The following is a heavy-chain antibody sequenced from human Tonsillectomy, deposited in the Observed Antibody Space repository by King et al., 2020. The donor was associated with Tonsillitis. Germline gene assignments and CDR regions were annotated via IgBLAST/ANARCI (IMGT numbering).Heavy chain of an antibody. CDR1: GGSISSGGYY. CDR3: ASTNLQLLDRYYYYYGMDV. V-gene: IGHV4-31*03. CDR2: IYYSGST. J-gene: IGHJ6*02. D-gene: IGHD2-2*01. Sequence: QLQESGPGLVKPTQTLSLTCTVSGGSISSGGYYWSWIRQHPGKGLEWIGDIYYSGSTYYNPSLKSRLTITVDTSKNQFSLKLSSVTAADTAVYYWASTNLQLLDRYYYYYGMDVWGQGTTVTVSS.